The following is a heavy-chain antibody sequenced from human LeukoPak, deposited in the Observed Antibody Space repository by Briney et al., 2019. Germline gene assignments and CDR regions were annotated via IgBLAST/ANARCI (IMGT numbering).Heavy chain of an antibody. CDR3: ARAGIVVVISDAFDI. Sequence: ASVKVSCKASGYTFTSYYMHWVRQAPGQGLEWMGIINPSGGSTSYAQKFQGRVTMTEDTSTDTAYMELSSLRSEDTAVYYCARAGIVVVISDAFDIWGQGTMVTVSS. V-gene: IGHV1-46*01. CDR2: INPSGGST. CDR1: GYTFTSYY. D-gene: IGHD3-22*01. J-gene: IGHJ3*02.